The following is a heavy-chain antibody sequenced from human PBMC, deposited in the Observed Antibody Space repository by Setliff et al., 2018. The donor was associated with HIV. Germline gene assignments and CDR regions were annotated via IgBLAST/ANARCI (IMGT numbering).Heavy chain of an antibody. Sequence: SVKVSCKASGGTFSSYAISWVRQAPGQGLEWMGGIIPISGTVNYAQKFWGRVTITPHEPTSTAYMELSSLRAADTAVYYCARDFGGYCSSMSCPGLFDPWGQGTLVTVSS. J-gene: IGHJ5*02. CDR2: IIPISGTV. D-gene: IGHD2-2*01. CDR1: GGTFSSYA. V-gene: IGHV1-69*13. CDR3: ARDFGGYCSSMSCPGLFDP.